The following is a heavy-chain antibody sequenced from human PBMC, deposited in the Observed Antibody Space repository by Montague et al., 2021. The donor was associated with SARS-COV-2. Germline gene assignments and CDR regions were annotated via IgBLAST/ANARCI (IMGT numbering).Heavy chain of an antibody. J-gene: IGHJ6*02. V-gene: IGHV6-1*01. D-gene: IGHD3-3*01. CDR1: GDSVSRDSVA. CDR2: TYYRSEWYM. CDR3: ARVEYYGFWSGQYDTRYYFYGMDV. Sequence: CAISGDSVSRDSVAWNWIRQSPSRGLEWLGGTYYRSEWYMDYALSLNSRMTINPDTSKNEFSLHLNSVTPDDTAVYYCARVEYYGFWSGQYDTRYYFYGMDVWGRGTTVTVSS.